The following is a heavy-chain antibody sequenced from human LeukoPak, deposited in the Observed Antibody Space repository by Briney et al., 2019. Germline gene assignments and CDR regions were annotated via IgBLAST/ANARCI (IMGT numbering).Heavy chain of an antibody. D-gene: IGHD6-19*01. V-gene: IGHV4-59*08. CDR3: ARSIVVAGFVSDYYYYGMDV. J-gene: IGHJ6*02. Sequence: SETLSLTCTVSGGSISGYYWSWIRQPPGKGLEWVGYIYYSGSPTYNPSLKSRVAISIHTSKKHFSLKLSSVTAADTAVYYCARSIVVAGFVSDYYYYGMDVWGQGTTVTVSS. CDR1: GGSISGYY. CDR2: IYYSGSP.